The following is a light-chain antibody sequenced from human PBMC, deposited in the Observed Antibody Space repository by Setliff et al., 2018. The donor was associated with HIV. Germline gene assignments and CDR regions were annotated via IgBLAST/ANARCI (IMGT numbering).Light chain of an antibody. CDR2: DDS. CDR3: QVWDSSSDHYV. Sequence: SYELTQPPSVSVAPGKTARITCGGNKIGSKSVHWYQQKPGQAPVLVVYDDSDRPSGIPERFSGSNSGNTATLTISRVEAGDEADDYCQVWDSSSDHYVFGTGTKVTVL. CDR1: KIGSKS. V-gene: IGLV3-21*03. J-gene: IGLJ1*01.